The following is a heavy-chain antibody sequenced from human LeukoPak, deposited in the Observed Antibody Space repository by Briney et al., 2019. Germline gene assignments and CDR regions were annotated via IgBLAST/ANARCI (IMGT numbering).Heavy chain of an antibody. J-gene: IGHJ4*02. CDR3: ARDNVGSYYYGSGSYIH. D-gene: IGHD3-10*01. CDR1: GFTFSSYA. Sequence: GGSLRLSCSASGFTFSSYAMHWVRQAPGKGLEWVAVISYDGSNKYYADSVKGRFTISRDNSKNTLYLQMNSLRAEDTAVYYCARDNVGSYYYGSGSYIHWGQGTLVTVSS. CDR2: ISYDGSNK. V-gene: IGHV3-30-3*01.